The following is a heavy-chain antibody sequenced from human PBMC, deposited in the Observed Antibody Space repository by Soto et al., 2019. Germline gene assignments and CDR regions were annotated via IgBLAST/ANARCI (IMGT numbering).Heavy chain of an antibody. J-gene: IGHJ4*02. V-gene: IGHV3-23*01. CDR1: GFTFSNYA. CDR3: AKEGTSGLYYFDY. D-gene: IGHD6-19*01. Sequence: HPGGSLRLSCAASGFTFSNYAISWVRQAPGKGLEWVSIISGSGDTPYYADSVKGRFTITRDNSRNTLYLRMNSLRAGDSAKYYCAKEGTSGLYYFDYWGPGTLVTVSS. CDR2: ISGSGDTP.